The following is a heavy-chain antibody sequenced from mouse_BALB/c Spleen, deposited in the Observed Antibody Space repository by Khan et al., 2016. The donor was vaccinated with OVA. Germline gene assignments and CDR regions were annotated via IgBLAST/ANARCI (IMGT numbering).Heavy chain of an antibody. CDR1: GYTFTNYG. D-gene: IGHD2-1*01. Sequence: QIQLVQSGPELKKPGETVKISCKASGYTFTNYGMNWVKQAPGKGVKWMGWINTYTGEPTYADDFKGRFAFSLETSASTAYLQINNLKNEDTAPDFCASSNGNYGFAYWGQGTLVTVSA. CDR2: INTYTGEP. J-gene: IGHJ3*01. CDR3: ASSNGNYGFAY. V-gene: IGHV9-3-1*01.